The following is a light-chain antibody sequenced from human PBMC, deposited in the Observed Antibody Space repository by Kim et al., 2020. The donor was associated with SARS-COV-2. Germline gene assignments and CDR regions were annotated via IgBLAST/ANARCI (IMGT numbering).Light chain of an antibody. Sequence: DIQLTQSPSFLSASVGDRVTITCRASQGISSYLAWYQQKPGKAPKLLIYAASTLQSGVPSRFGGSGSGTEFTLTISSLQPEDFATYYCKQLNSYSLTFGGGTKVDIK. J-gene: IGKJ4*01. V-gene: IGKV1-9*01. CDR2: AAS. CDR3: KQLNSYSLT. CDR1: QGISSY.